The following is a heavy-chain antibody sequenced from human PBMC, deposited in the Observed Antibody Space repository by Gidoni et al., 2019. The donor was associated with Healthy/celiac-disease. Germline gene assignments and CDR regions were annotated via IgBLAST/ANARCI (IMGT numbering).Heavy chain of an antibody. Sequence: QVQLQQWGAGLLKPSETLSLTCAVYGGSFSGYYWSWIRQPPGKGLEWIGEINHSGSTNYNPSLKSRVTISVDTSKNQFSLKLSSVTAADTAVYYCARERGYCSSTSFYDYYYGMDVWGQGTTVTVSS. V-gene: IGHV4-34*01. J-gene: IGHJ6*02. CDR3: ARERGYCSSTSFYDYYYGMDV. CDR1: GGSFSGYY. D-gene: IGHD2-2*01. CDR2: INHSGST.